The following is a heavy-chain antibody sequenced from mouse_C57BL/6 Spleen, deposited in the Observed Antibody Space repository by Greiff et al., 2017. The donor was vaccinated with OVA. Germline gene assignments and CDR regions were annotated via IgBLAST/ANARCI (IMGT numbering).Heavy chain of an antibody. CDR2: IRSKSNNYAT. Sequence: EVKLVESGGGLVQPEGSLKLSCAASGFSFNTYAMNWVRQAPGKGLEWVARIRSKSNNYATYYADSVKDRFTISREDSESMLYLQMNNLKTEDTAMYYCVRGVNYYSFVYWGQGTLVTVSA. CDR1: GFSFNTYA. CDR3: VRGVNYYSFVY. D-gene: IGHD2-1*01. J-gene: IGHJ3*01. V-gene: IGHV10-1*01.